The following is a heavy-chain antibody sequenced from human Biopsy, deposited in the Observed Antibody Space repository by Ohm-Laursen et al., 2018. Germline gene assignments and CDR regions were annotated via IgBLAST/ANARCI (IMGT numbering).Heavy chain of an antibody. V-gene: IGHV4-38-2*02. Sequence: SETLSLTCTVSGYSISSGYYWGWIRQPPGKGLEWIGSMHNSGSTYYNPSLKSRVTISIDASKNQFSLKLTSVTAADTTVYYCVRHALRLGPKKNWFDTWGQGTLVTVSS. CDR2: MHNSGST. D-gene: IGHD3-16*01. CDR1: GYSISSGYY. J-gene: IGHJ5*02. CDR3: VRHALRLGPKKNWFDT.